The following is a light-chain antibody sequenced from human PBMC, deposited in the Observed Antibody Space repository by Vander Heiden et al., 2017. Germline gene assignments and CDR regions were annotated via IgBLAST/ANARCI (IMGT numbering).Light chain of an antibody. Sequence: QSALPQPASVSGSPGQSITISCTRPSSDVCGYNYVSWYQQHPGKAPKLMIYDVSNRPSGGSNRCSGSKSGNTASRTISGLQAEDEADYYCSSYTSSSTWVFGGGTKLTVL. J-gene: IGLJ3*02. CDR1: SSDVCGYNY. CDR3: SSYTSSSTWV. CDR2: DVS. V-gene: IGLV2-14*03.